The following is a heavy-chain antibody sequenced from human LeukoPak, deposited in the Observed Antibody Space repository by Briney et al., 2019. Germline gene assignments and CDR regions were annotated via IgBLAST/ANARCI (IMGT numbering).Heavy chain of an antibody. V-gene: IGHV1-2*02. CDR2: INPNSGGT. D-gene: IGHD3-22*01. CDR3: ARGVLAGYDSSGHPFYNWFDP. CDR1: GYTFTDYY. J-gene: IGHJ5*02. Sequence: ASVKVSCEASGYTFTDYYMHWVRQAPGQGLEWMGWINPNSGGTNYAQKFQGRVTMTRDTSISTAYMELSRLRSDDTAVYFCARGVLAGYDSSGHPFYNWFDPWGQGTPVTVSS.